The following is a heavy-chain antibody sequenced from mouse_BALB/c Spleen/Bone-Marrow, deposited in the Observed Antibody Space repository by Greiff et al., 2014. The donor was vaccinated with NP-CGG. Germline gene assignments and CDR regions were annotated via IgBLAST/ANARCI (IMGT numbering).Heavy chain of an antibody. CDR3: ARHEKANYGNYAMGY. J-gene: IGHJ4*01. CDR1: GYTFTEYI. D-gene: IGHD1-1*01. Sequence: QVQLQQPGAELVKPGASVKLSCKASGYTFTEYIIHWVKQRSGQGLERIGWFYPGSGSIKYNEKFKDEATLTADKSSSTVYMELSRLTSEDSAVYFCARHEKANYGNYAMGYWGQGTSVTVSS. CDR2: FYPGSGSI. V-gene: IGHV1-62-2*01.